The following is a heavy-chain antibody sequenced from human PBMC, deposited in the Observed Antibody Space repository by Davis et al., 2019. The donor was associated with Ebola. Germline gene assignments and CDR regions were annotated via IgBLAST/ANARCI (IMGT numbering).Heavy chain of an antibody. CDR3: ARQENTIFGVVNMVWFDP. D-gene: IGHD3-3*01. CDR1: GGSFSSSSYY. Sequence: MPSETLSLTCAVYGGSFSSSSYYWGWIRQPPGKGLEWIGSIYYSGSTYYHPSLKSRVTISVDTSKNQFSLKLSSVTAADTAVYYCARQENTIFGVVNMVWFDPWGQGTLVTVSS. J-gene: IGHJ5*02. CDR2: IYYSGST. V-gene: IGHV4-39*01.